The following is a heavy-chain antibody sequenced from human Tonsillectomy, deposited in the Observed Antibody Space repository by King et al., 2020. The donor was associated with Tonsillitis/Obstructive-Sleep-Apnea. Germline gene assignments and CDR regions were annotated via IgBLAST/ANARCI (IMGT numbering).Heavy chain of an antibody. Sequence: VQLVESGGGVVQPGRSLRLSCAASGFTFSSYGMHWVRQAPGKGLEWVAVIRYDGSNKYYADSVKGRFTISRDNSKNTLYLQMNSLRAEDTAVYYWASESEEDIVVEGNAFDIWGQGTMVTVSS. D-gene: IGHD2-2*01. J-gene: IGHJ3*02. CDR2: IRYDGSNK. CDR1: GFTFSSYG. V-gene: IGHV3-33*01. CDR3: ASESEEDIVVEGNAFDI.